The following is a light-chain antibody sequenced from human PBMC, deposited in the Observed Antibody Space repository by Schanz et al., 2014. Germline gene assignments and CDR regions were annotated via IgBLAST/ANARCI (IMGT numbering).Light chain of an antibody. CDR3: QHYSLSPL. J-gene: IGKJ1*01. CDR2: GAS. Sequence: EIVLTQSPATLSLSPGERATLSCGASQSVSSNLAWYQQKPGQAPRLLIYGASSRATGIPARFSGSGSGTDFTLTISRLEPEDFAVYYCQHYSLSPLFGQGTKVDI. CDR1: QSVSSN. V-gene: IGKV3-20*01.